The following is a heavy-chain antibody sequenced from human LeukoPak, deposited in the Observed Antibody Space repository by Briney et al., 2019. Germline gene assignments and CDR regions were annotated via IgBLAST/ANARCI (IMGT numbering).Heavy chain of an antibody. V-gene: IGHV3-66*02. Sequence: GGSLRLSCAASGFTVSSNYMSWVRQAPGKGLEWVSVIYSGGSTYYADSVKGRFTISRDNSKNTLYLQMNSLRAEDTAVYYCARDFNYIGGDQGWRWFDPWGQGTLVTVSS. CDR3: ARDFNYIGGDQGWRWFDP. CDR1: GFTVSSNY. CDR2: IYSGGST. D-gene: IGHD2-21*02. J-gene: IGHJ5*02.